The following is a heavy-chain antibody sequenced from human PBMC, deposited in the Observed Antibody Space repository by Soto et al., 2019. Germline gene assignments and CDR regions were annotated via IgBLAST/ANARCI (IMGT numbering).Heavy chain of an antibody. CDR3: AREYPSTYYFDP. D-gene: IGHD3-10*01. CDR2: INPSGDTT. Sequence: QVLLEQSGAEVKKPGASVKVSCRTFGYTFTNFYIHWLRQAPGQGLEWMGNINPSGDTTIYAQKFQGRVTMTWDTPSRTVYMEMSSLRAEDTGVYYCAREYPSTYYFDPWGQGTLVTVSS. CDR1: GYTFTNFY. V-gene: IGHV1-46*01. J-gene: IGHJ5*02.